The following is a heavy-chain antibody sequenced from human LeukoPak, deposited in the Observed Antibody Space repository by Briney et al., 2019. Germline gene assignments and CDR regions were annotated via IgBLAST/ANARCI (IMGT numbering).Heavy chain of an antibody. J-gene: IGHJ4*02. CDR1: GFTFSSYT. CDR3: ARDKYGDYGLGY. Sequence: GGSLRLSCAASGFTFSSYTMNWVRQAPGKGLEWVSSISSSSTYIYYADSVKGRFTISRDYARNSLSLQMNSLRAEDTAVYYCARDKYGDYGLGYWGPGTLVTVSS. CDR2: ISSSSTYI. D-gene: IGHD4-17*01. V-gene: IGHV3-21*01.